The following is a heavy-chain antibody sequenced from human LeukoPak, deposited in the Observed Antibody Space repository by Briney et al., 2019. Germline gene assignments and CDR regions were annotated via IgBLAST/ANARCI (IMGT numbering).Heavy chain of an antibody. J-gene: IGHJ4*02. Sequence: GGSLRLSCAASGFTFSSYSMNWVRQAPGKGLEWVSYISSSSSTIYYAGSMKGRFTISRDNAKNSLYLQMNSLRAEDTAVYYCATLRYYKNYFDYWGQGTLVTVSS. CDR1: GFTFSSYS. CDR2: ISSSSSTI. V-gene: IGHV3-48*01. D-gene: IGHD2/OR15-2a*01. CDR3: ATLRYYKNYFDY.